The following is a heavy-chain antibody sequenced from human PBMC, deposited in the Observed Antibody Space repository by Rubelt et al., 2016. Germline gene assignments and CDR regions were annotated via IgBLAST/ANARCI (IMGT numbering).Heavy chain of an antibody. Sequence: EVQLVESGGGVVQPGGSLRLSCAASGFTFDDYAMHWVRQAPGKGLEWVSLISGDGGSTYYVDSVKGRFTISRDNSKNSLYLQMNSLRTEETELYYCEKDGALLDGYGDLWGRGTLVTGAS. J-gene: IGHJ2*01. CDR3: EKDGALLDGYGDL. D-gene: IGHD2/OR15-2a*01. CDR2: ISGDGGST. V-gene: IGHV3-43*02. CDR1: GFTFDDYA.